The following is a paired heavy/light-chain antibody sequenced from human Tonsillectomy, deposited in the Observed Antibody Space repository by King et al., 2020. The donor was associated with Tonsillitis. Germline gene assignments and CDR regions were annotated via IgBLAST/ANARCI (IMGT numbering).Heavy chain of an antibody. J-gene: IGHJ4*02. CDR2: IHGSGETT. Sequence: EVHLLESGGGLVQPGGSLRLSCAASGFTFSSHAMTWVRQAPGKGLEWVSSIHGSGETTYYADSVKGRFTIARDNSKNSLYLQMNSLTAEDSAVYYCAKIFSMSTTAPAGYWGQGTRVTVSS. D-gene: IGHD1-1*01. CDR3: AKIFSMSTTAPAGY. V-gene: IGHV3-23*01. CDR1: GFTFSSHA.
Light chain of an antibody. CDR3: QQYDNWPPYT. Sequence: EIVMTQSPATLSVSPGEGATLSCRASQSVYNNLAWYQQKPGQAPRLLIHSASTRATGVPARFSGSGSGTEFTLTISSLQSEDFAVYYCQQYDNWPPYTFGQGTKLEIK. CDR2: SAS. CDR1: QSVYNN. V-gene: IGKV3-15*01. J-gene: IGKJ2*01.